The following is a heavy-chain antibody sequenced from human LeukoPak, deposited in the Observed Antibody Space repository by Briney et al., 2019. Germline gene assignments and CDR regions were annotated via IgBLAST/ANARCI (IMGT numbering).Heavy chain of an antibody. CDR2: ISGYNGNT. D-gene: IGHD3-10*01. CDR3: TTGSITMIRGTIFYYYGLDV. CDR1: GYTFTTYG. Sequence: GASVKVSCRASGYTFTTYGINWVRQGPGQGLEWMGWISGYNGNTNYAQKVQGRVTMTADTSTSTAYMELRSLRSDDTAVYYCTTGSITMIRGTIFYYYGLDVWGQGTSVTVSS. V-gene: IGHV1-18*01. J-gene: IGHJ6*02.